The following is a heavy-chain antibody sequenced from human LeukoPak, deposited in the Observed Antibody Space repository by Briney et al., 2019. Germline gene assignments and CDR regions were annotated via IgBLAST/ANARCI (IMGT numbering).Heavy chain of an antibody. CDR3: ARVETIYGSGSYQFDY. CDR1: GGSISSGGYY. Sequence: PSETLSLTCTVSGGSISSGGYYWSWIRQHPGKGLEWIGYIYYSGSTYYNPSLKSRVTISVDTSKNQFSLKLSSVTAADTAVYYCARVETIYGSGSYQFDYWGQGTLVTVSS. D-gene: IGHD3-10*01. J-gene: IGHJ4*02. CDR2: IYYSGST. V-gene: IGHV4-31*03.